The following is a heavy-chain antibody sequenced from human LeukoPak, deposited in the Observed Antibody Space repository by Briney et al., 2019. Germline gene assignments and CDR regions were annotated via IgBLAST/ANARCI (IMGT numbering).Heavy chain of an antibody. CDR3: ARHQGGMDV. Sequence: GESLKISCKGSGYSFTSYWIAWVRQMPGKGLEWMGMISPGDFDTRYTPSFKGQVTISVDKSISTAYLQWSSLKASDTAIYYCARHQGGMDVWGQGTTVTVSS. J-gene: IGHJ6*02. CDR2: ISPGDFDT. CDR1: GYSFTSYW. V-gene: IGHV5-51*01.